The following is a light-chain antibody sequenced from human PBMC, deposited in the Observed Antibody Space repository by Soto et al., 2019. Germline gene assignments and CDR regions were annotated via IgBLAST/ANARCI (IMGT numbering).Light chain of an antibody. V-gene: IGKV1-39*01. J-gene: IGKJ5*01. CDR1: QSISSY. CDR3: QRSYSTSIT. Sequence: DIQMTQSPSSLSASVGDRVTITCRASQSISSYLNWYQQKPGKAPKLLIYAASSLQSGVPSRFSGRGSGTDFALTISSLQPEDFATYYCQRSYSTSITFGQGTRLEIK. CDR2: AAS.